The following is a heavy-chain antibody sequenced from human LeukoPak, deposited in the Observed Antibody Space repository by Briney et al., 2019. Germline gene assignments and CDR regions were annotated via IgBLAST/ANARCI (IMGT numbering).Heavy chain of an antibody. V-gene: IGHV4-34*01. CDR3: ARGRIHYYGSGSPFDY. CDR1: GGSFSGYY. J-gene: IGHJ4*02. Sequence: SETLSLTCAVYGGSFSGYYWSWIRQPPGKVLEWIGEINHSGSTNYNPSLKSRVTISVDTSKNQFSLKLSSVTAADTAVYYCARGRIHYYGSGSPFDYWGQGTLVTVSS. D-gene: IGHD3-10*01. CDR2: INHSGST.